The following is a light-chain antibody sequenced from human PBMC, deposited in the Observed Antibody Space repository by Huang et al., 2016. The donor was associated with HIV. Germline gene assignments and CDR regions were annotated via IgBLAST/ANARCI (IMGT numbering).Light chain of an antibody. CDR1: QSVSTKP. CDR3: RLYGRSPLVYP. Sequence: VLTQSPGTLFLSPGERVTLSCRARQSVSTKPLAWYQQNPGQTPRLLIAGASMRATASPDRFSGSGSGTDFTLTISRLEPEDFAIYYCRLYGRSPLVYPFGQGTKLEIK. CDR2: GAS. V-gene: IGKV3-20*01. J-gene: IGKJ2*01.